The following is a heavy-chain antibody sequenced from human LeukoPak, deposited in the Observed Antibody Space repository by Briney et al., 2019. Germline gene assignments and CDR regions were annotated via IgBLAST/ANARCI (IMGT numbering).Heavy chain of an antibody. CDR3: TTETPMVDAFDI. D-gene: IGHD5-18*01. Sequence: PGGSLRLSCAASGFTFSNAWMSWVRQAPGKGPEWVGRIKSNTDGGTTDYAAPVKGRFTISRDDSKNTLFLQMNSLETEDTAVYSCTTETPMVDAFDIWGQGTMVTVSS. J-gene: IGHJ3*02. CDR1: GFTFSNAW. CDR2: IKSNTDGGTT. V-gene: IGHV3-15*01.